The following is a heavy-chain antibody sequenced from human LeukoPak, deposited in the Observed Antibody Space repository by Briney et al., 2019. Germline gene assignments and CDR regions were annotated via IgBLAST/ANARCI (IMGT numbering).Heavy chain of an antibody. V-gene: IGHV3-48*03. CDR3: ARATYHDILTGLDY. D-gene: IGHD3-9*01. J-gene: IGHJ4*02. CDR2: ISSSGSTI. CDR1: GFTFSSYE. Sequence: GGSLRLSCAASGFTFSSYEMNWVRQAPGKGLEWVSYISSSGSTIYYADSVKGRFTISRDNAKNSLYLQMNSLRAEDTAVYYCARATYHDILTGLDYWGQGTLVTVSS.